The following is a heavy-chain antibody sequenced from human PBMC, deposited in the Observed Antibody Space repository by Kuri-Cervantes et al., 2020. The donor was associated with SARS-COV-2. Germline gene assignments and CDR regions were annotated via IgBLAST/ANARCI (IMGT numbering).Heavy chain of an antibody. CDR1: GGSISSSSYY. V-gene: IGHV4-39*01. D-gene: IGHD6-6*01. CDR3: RGYSTPSYYYYGMDV. J-gene: IGHJ6*02. CDR2: IYYSGST. Sequence: ESLKISCTVSGGSISSSSYYWGRIRQPPGKGLEWIGSIYYSGSTFYSPSLKSRVTIFVDTSKDQFSLKLSSVTAADTAVYYCRGYSTPSYYYYGMDVWGHGTTVTVSS.